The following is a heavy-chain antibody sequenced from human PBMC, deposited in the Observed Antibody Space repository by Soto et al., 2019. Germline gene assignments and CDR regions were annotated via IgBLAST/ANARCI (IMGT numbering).Heavy chain of an antibody. CDR1: GFTFTNAW. CDR3: AADLPNDNYPVDY. Sequence: EVQLVESGGGLVEPGGSLRLSCAASGFTFTNAWMNWVRQAPGRGLEWVGLIKSKGDGGTIDYAAPVKGRFSISRDDSKNKLYLQMTSLKVEDTAVYYCAADLPNDNYPVDYWGQGTLVTVSS. V-gene: IGHV3-15*07. D-gene: IGHD1-1*01. J-gene: IGHJ4*02. CDR2: IKSKGDGGTI.